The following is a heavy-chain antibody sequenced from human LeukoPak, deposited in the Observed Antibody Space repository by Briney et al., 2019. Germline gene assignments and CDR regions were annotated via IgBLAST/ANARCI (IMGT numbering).Heavy chain of an antibody. D-gene: IGHD1-7*01. CDR2: SYYSGST. J-gene: IGHJ5*02. Sequence: KTSETLSLTCTVSGGSISSSSYYWGWIRQPPVKGLERIGSSYYSGSTYYNPSLKSRVTISVDTSKNQFSLKLSSVTAADTAVYYCARRHHAELQILNWFDPWGQGTLVTVSS. CDR3: ARRHHAELQILNWFDP. CDR1: GGSISSSSYY. V-gene: IGHV4-39*01.